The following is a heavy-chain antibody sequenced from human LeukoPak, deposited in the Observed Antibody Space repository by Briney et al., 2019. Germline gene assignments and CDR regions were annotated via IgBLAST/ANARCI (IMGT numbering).Heavy chain of an antibody. CDR1: GFTFSSYS. CDR2: ISSSSSYI. Sequence: GGSLRLSCAASGFTFSSYSMNWVRQAPGKGLEWVSSISSSSSYIYYADSVKGRLTISRDNAKNSLYLQMNSLRAEDTAVYYCARDEYSGYVHFDYWGQGTLVTVSS. V-gene: IGHV3-21*01. CDR3: ARDEYSGYVHFDY. J-gene: IGHJ4*02. D-gene: IGHD5-12*01.